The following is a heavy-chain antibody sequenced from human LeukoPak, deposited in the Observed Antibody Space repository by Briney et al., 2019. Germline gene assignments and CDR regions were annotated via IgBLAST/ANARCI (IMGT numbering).Heavy chain of an antibody. CDR1: GFAFSSSN. V-gene: IGHV3-21*04. CDR3: ASSKRWLQFGLGY. D-gene: IGHD5-24*01. CDR2: ISSSSTYI. Sequence: GGSLRLSCAASGFAFSSSNMNWVRRAPGRGREWVSSISSSSTYIFYADSVKGRFTISRDNAKNSLYLQMNSLRSEDTAVYYCASSKRWLQFGLGYWGQGTLVTVSS. J-gene: IGHJ4*02.